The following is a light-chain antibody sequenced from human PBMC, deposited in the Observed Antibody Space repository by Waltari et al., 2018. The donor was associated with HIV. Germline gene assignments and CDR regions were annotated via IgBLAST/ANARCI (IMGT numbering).Light chain of an antibody. CDR2: WAS. Sequence: DIVLTQSPDSLAVPLGERVTITCKSSQSVLYSSDNKNYLAWFQQKPGQPPKLLFYWASTRESGVPDRFTGSGSGTHFTLTITSMQAEDVAVYFCQQYYSTWTFGQGTKVEIK. V-gene: IGKV4-1*01. J-gene: IGKJ1*01. CDR3: QQYYSTWT. CDR1: QSVLYSSDNKNY.